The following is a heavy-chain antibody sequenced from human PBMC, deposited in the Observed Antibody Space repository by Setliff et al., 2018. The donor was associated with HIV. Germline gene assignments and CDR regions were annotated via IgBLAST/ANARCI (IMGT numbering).Heavy chain of an antibody. CDR2: IYYSGST. D-gene: IGHD3-3*01. CDR1: GGSISSHY. Sequence: SETLSLTCTVSGGSISSHYWSWIRQPPGKGLEWIGYIYYSGSTNYNPSLKSRVTISVDTSKNQFSLKLSSVTAADTAVYYCARLKPLEWLTYYYYYMDVWGKGTTVTAP. V-gene: IGHV4-59*11. J-gene: IGHJ6*03. CDR3: ARLKPLEWLTYYYYYMDV.